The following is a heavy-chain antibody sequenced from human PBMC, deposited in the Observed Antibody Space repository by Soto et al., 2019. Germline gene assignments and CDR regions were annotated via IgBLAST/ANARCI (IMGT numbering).Heavy chain of an antibody. J-gene: IGHJ6*02. Sequence: SETLSLTCAVYGGSFSGYYWSWIRQPPGKGLEWIGEINHSGSTNYNPSLKSRVTISVDTSENQFSLKLSSVTAADTAVYYCARLRGRPSGPKYYYYYGMDVWGQGTTVTVSS. D-gene: IGHD3-10*01. CDR1: GGSFSGYY. CDR2: INHSGST. V-gene: IGHV4-34*01. CDR3: ARLRGRPSGPKYYYYYGMDV.